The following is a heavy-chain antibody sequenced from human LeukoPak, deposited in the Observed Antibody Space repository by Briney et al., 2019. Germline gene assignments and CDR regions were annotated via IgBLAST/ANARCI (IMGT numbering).Heavy chain of an antibody. J-gene: IGHJ6*02. CDR1: GGSISSYY. CDR2: IYYSGST. Sequence: SETLSLTCTVSGGSISSYYWSWILQPPGKGLEWIGYIYYSGSTNYNPSLKSRVTISVDTSKNQFSLKLSSVTAADTAVYYCAGGVYSSGWYSHWYYYGMDVWGQGTTVTVSS. CDR3: AGGVYSSGWYSHWYYYGMDV. D-gene: IGHD6-19*01. V-gene: IGHV4-59*08.